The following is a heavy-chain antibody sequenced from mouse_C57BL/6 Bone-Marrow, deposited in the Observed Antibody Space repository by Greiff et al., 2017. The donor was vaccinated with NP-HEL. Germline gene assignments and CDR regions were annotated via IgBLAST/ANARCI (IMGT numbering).Heavy chain of an antibody. Sequence: VQLVESGAELARPGASVKLSCKASGYTFTSYGISWVKQRTGQGLEWIGEIYPRSGNTYSNEKFKGKATLTADKSSSTAYMELRSLTSEDSAVYFCAREAPSMDYWGQGTSVTVSS. CDR2: IYPRSGNT. CDR3: AREAPSMDY. CDR1: GYTFTSYG. J-gene: IGHJ4*01. V-gene: IGHV1-81*01.